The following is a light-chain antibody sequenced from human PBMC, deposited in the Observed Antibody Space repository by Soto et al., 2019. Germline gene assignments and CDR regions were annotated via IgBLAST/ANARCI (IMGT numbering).Light chain of an antibody. CDR3: SSYTGSDTYV. CDR2: DVR. CDR1: NIDLHNFNY. Sequence: QSVLTQPASVSGSPGQSITISCSAVNIDLHNFNYVSCYQQHPGKAPKLLIYDVRNRPSGVSNRFSGSKSGNTASLTISGLQAEDEADYYCSSYTGSDTYVFGPGTKLTVL. J-gene: IGLJ1*01. V-gene: IGLV2-14*01.